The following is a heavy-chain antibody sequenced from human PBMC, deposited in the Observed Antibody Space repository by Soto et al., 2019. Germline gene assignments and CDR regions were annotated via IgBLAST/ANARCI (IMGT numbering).Heavy chain of an antibody. CDR1: GFTFSSYA. CDR3: AKEMGGVAGYKPLPSGD. J-gene: IGHJ4*02. D-gene: IGHD6-19*01. Sequence: GGSLRLSCAASGFTFSSYAMSWVRQAPGKVLEWVSAISGSGGSTYYADSVKGRFTISRDNSNNTLYLQMNSLRAEDTAVYYCAKEMGGVAGYKPLPSGDWGQGTLVTVSS. V-gene: IGHV3-23*01. CDR2: ISGSGGST.